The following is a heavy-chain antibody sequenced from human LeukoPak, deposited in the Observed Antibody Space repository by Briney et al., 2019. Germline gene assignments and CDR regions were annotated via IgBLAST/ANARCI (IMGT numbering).Heavy chain of an antibody. D-gene: IGHD3-10*01. V-gene: IGHV4-59*01. Sequence: SETLSLTCIVSGGSISSYYWSWIRQPPGKGREWIGYIYYSGSTNYNPSLKSRHPISVDTSKNQFSLNLSSVTAADTAVYYCTRVLDSGLSDYWGQGILVTVSS. CDR3: TRVLDSGLSDY. CDR2: IYYSGST. CDR1: GGSISSYY. J-gene: IGHJ4*02.